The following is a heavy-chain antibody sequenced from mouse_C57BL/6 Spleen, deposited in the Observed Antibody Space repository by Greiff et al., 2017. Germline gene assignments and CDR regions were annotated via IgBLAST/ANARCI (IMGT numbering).Heavy chain of an antibody. CDR1: GFSLTSYG. CDR3: AKKEGITTVYAMDY. Sequence: QVQLQQSGPGLVQPSQSLSITCTVSGFSLTSYGVHWVRQSPGKGLEWLGVIWRGGSTDSNAAFMSRLSITKDNSKSQVFFKMNSLQADDTAIYYCAKKEGITTVYAMDYWGQGTSVTVSS. CDR2: IWRGGST. D-gene: IGHD1-1*01. V-gene: IGHV2-5*01. J-gene: IGHJ4*01.